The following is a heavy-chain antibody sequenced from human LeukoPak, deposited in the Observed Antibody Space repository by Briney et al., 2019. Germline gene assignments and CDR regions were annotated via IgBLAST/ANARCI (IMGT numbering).Heavy chain of an antibody. CDR2: IIPIFDTP. CDR1: GGTFSNHA. Sequence: SVKVSCKASGGTFSNHAVSWVRQAPGQGLEWMGRIIPIFDTPNYAQKFQGRLTIATDESTGTAYMELSSLRSEDTAVYYCASDRYYYYIDVWGKGTTVTVSS. J-gene: IGHJ6*03. V-gene: IGHV1-69*05. CDR3: ASDRYYYYIDV.